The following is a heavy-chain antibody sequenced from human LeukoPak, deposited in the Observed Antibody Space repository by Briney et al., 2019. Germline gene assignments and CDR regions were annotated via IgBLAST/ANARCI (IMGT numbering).Heavy chain of an antibody. V-gene: IGHV4-39*07. Sequence: PSETLSLTCTVSGGSISSSSYYWGWIRQPQGKGLEWIGSIYYSGSTYYNPSLKSRVTISVDTSKNQFSLKLSSVTAADTAVYYCARFSLTGYYKAPPGVDYWGQGTLVTVSS. D-gene: IGHD3-9*01. CDR3: ARFSLTGYYKAPPGVDY. CDR1: GGSISSSSYY. CDR2: IYYSGST. J-gene: IGHJ4*02.